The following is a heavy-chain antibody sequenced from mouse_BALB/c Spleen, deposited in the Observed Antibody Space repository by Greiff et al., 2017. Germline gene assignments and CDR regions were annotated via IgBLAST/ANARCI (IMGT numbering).Heavy chain of an antibody. J-gene: IGHJ4*01. CDR3: ARGALILHYAMDY. CDR1: GFTFSSYY. D-gene: IGHD2-1*01. Sequence: EVKVVESGGGLVKLGGSLKLSCAASGFTFSSYYMSWVRQTPEKRLELVAAINSNGGSTYYPDTVKGRFTISRDNAKNTLYLQMSSLKSEDTALYYCARGALILHYAMDYWGQGTSVTVSS. V-gene: IGHV5-6-2*01. CDR2: INSNGGST.